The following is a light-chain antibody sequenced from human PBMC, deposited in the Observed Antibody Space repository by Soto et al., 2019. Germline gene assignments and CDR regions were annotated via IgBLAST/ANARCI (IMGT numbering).Light chain of an antibody. CDR2: DAS. Sequence: EIALTHSQNTLPLSPCERATLSFSASQSVSSGYLAWYQQKPGQAPRLLIYDASSRATGIPDRFSGGGSGTDFTLTISSLEPEDFAVYYCQQCSSYPLTFGGGTKVDI. CDR1: QSVSSGY. CDR3: QQCSSYPLT. V-gene: IGKV3-20*01. J-gene: IGKJ4*01.